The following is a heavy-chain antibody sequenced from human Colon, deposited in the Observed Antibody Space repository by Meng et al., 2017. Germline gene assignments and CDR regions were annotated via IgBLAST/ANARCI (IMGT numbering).Heavy chain of an antibody. D-gene: IGHD5-12*01. CDR2: IARRSDGGTT. Sequence: EVQLVESGGGLVKPGGSLRLSCAASGFTFSHAWMSWVRQAPGMGLEWVGHIARRSDGGTTDYAAPVKGRFSISRDDSKNTLYLEMDSLKTEDTAMYYCTTYSDYDFSYDFWGQGTLVTVSS. CDR3: TTYSDYDFSYDF. J-gene: IGHJ4*02. V-gene: IGHV3-15*04. CDR1: GFTFSHAW.